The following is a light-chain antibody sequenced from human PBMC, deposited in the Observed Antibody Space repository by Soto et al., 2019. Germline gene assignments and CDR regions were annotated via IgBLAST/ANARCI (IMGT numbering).Light chain of an antibody. CDR2: AAS. V-gene: IGKV1-9*01. J-gene: IGKJ4*01. Sequence: IQLTQSPSFLSASVGDRVTITCRASQGISSSLASYQQQPGKAPKLLIYAASTLQSGVPSRFSGSGSGTDFTLTISSLQPEDFATYYCQQLKSFPLSFGGGTTVEIK. CDR3: QQLKSFPLS. CDR1: QGISSS.